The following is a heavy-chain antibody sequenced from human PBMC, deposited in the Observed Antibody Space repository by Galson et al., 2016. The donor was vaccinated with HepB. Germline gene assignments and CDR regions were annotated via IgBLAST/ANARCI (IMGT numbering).Heavy chain of an antibody. CDR3: TRGASPAYYYDASGWLPYDY. J-gene: IGHJ4*02. D-gene: IGHD3-22*01. CDR2: IKSETYGGTI. CDR1: GFTFSDYS. V-gene: IGHV3-49*03. Sequence: SLRLSCAGSGFTFSDYSINWFRQAPGKGLEWVAFIKSETYGGTIDYAASVRGRFTISRDDSKNVAYLQMGSLQYEDTGLYYCTRGASPAYYYDASGWLPYDYWGQGVLVTVAS.